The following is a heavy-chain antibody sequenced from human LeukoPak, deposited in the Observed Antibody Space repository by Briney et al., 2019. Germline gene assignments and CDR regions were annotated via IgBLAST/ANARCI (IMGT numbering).Heavy chain of an antibody. Sequence: GGSLRLSCAASGFTFSSYEMNWVRQAPGKGLEWVSYISSSDSTIYHADSVKGRFTISRDNAKNSLYLQMNSLRAGDTAVYYCARTIEMATISYFDYWGQGTLVTVSS. J-gene: IGHJ4*02. CDR3: ARTIEMATISYFDY. CDR1: GFTFSSYE. CDR2: ISSSDSTI. D-gene: IGHD5-24*01. V-gene: IGHV3-48*03.